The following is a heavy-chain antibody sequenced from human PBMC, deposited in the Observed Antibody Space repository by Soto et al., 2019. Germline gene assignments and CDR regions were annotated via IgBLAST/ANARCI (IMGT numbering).Heavy chain of an antibody. J-gene: IGHJ5*02. CDR1: GGTFSSYA. D-gene: IGHD2-2*01. CDR3: ARCLGHIVVVPAAINWFDP. Sequence: QVQLVQSGAEVKKPGSSVKVSCKASGGTFSSYAISWVRQAPGQGLEWMGGIIPIFGTANYAQKFQGRVTITADESTSTAYMELSSLRSEDTAVYYCARCLGHIVVVPAAINWFDPWGQGTLVTVSS. CDR2: IIPIFGTA. V-gene: IGHV1-69*01.